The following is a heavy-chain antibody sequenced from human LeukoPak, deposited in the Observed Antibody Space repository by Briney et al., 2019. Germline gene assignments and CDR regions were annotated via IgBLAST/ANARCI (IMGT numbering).Heavy chain of an antibody. CDR3: ARHRTPDYYESSGY. D-gene: IGHD3-22*01. J-gene: IGHJ4*02. CDR1: GGSISSYY. CDR2: IYSSGST. V-gene: IGHV4-59*08. Sequence: NASETLSLTCTVSGGSISSYYWSWIRQPPGKGLEWIGVIYSSGSTNYNPSLKSRVTVSVDTSKNQFSLKLTSVTAADTAVYYCARHRTPDYYESSGYWGQGNLVTVSS.